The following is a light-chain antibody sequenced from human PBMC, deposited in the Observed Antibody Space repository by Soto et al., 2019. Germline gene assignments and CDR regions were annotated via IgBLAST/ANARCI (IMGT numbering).Light chain of an antibody. J-gene: IGLJ2*01. CDR1: SSDVGVYKY. CDR2: EVS. V-gene: IGLV2-14*01. Sequence: QSALTQPASVSGSPGQSITISCTGTSSDVGVYKYVSWYQQHPGKAPKLMIYEVSNRPSGVSNRFSGSKSANTASLTISGLQAGDEAEYFCSSYTTRSTVIFGGGTKQTVL. CDR3: SSYTTRSTVI.